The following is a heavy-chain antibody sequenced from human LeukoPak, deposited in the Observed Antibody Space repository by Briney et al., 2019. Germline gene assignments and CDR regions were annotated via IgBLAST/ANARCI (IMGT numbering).Heavy chain of an antibody. CDR3: ARSDGAYRGSYPDY. D-gene: IGHD1-26*01. J-gene: IGHJ4*02. V-gene: IGHV1-3*01. CDR1: QYSFSDYA. Sequence: ASVKVSCKASQYSFSDYAIHWVRQAPGQRLEWMGWINAGNDNTKYSQNFQGRVTITRDTSASTAYMELSSLRSEDTAVYYCARSDGAYRGSYPDYWGQGTLVTVSS. CDR2: INAGNDNT.